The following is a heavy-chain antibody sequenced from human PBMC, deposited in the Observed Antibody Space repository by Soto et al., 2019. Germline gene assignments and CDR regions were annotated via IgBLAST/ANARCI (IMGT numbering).Heavy chain of an antibody. J-gene: IGHJ4*02. CDR2: ISSSSSTI. D-gene: IGHD5-18*01. CDR1: GFTFSSYS. V-gene: IGHV3-48*02. CDR3: ESSIERAIVTVY. Sequence: EVQLVESGGGLVQPGGSLRLSCAASGFTFSSYSMNWVRQAPGKGLEWVSYISSSSSTIYYADSVKGRFTISRDNAKNSLYLQMNSLRDEDTAVYYCESSIERAIVTVYWGQGTLGTVSS.